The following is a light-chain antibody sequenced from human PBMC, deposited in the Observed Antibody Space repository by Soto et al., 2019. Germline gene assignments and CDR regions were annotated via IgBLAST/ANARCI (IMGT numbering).Light chain of an antibody. V-gene: IGLV2-14*01. J-gene: IGLJ1*01. CDR1: SSDVGGYNY. CDR2: KVS. CDR3: DSYTSSRAYV. Sequence: QSALTQPASVSGSPGQSITISCTGTSSDVGGYNYVSWYQQYPGRVPKLLIYKVSNRPSGVSNRFSGSKSGNTASLTISGLQAEDEADYYCDSYTSSRAYVFGIGTKLTVL.